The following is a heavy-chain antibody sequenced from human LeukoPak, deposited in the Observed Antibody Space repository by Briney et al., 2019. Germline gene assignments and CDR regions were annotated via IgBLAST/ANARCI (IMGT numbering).Heavy chain of an antibody. J-gene: IGHJ6*03. Sequence: GASVKGSCKASGGTFSSYAISWVRQAPGQGLEWMGGIIPIFGTANYAQKFQGRVTITADKSTSTAYMELSSLRSEDTAVYYCARGIAAQPGNYYYYYMDVWGKGTTVTVSS. V-gene: IGHV1-69*06. CDR2: IIPIFGTA. D-gene: IGHD6-6*01. CDR3: ARGIAAQPGNYYYYYMDV. CDR1: GGTFSSYA.